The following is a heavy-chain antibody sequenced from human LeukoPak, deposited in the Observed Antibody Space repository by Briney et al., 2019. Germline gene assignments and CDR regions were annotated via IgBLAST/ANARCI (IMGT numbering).Heavy chain of an antibody. D-gene: IGHD3-16*01. J-gene: IGHJ6*02. V-gene: IGHV1-69*13. CDR1: GGTFSSYT. CDR2: IIPIFGTA. Sequence: SVKVSCKASGGTFSSYTISWVRQAPGQGLEWMGGIIPIFGTANYAQKFRGRVTITADESTSTAYMELSSLRSEDTAVYSCARHYDSTAVAPQMDVWGQGTTVTVSS. CDR3: ARHYDSTAVAPQMDV.